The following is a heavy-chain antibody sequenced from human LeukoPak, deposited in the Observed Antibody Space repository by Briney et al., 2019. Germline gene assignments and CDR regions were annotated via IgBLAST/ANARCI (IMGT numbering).Heavy chain of an antibody. CDR3: ARDLVAGSPDYFDY. CDR1: GFTFSSSP. Sequence: GGSRRLSCAASGFTFSSSPMHWLRQAPGQGLEWVAVLSYDGSIKSYADSVKGRFTISRDTSKNTLYLQMNSLRAEDTAVYYCARDLVAGSPDYFDYWGQGTLFTVSS. J-gene: IGHJ4*02. V-gene: IGHV3-30-3*01. D-gene: IGHD6-19*01. CDR2: LSYDGSIK.